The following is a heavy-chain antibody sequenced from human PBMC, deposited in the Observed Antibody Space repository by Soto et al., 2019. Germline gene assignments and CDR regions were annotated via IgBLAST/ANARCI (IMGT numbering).Heavy chain of an antibody. J-gene: IGHJ2*01. CDR3: ARRPPRGIGFGDYAGVDM. V-gene: IGHV4-34*12. CDR2: IIHSGRD. Sequence: QVHLQQWGAGLLKPSETLSLTCAVDGGSFSGYHWTWIRQFPGKGVEWIGEIIHSGRDNYNPSLSGRFSLSIDPFMKPFPLKLTAVTASDTALYYCARRPPRGIGFGDYAGVDMWCCGTVVSVSS. D-gene: IGHD4-17*01. CDR1: GGSFSGYH.